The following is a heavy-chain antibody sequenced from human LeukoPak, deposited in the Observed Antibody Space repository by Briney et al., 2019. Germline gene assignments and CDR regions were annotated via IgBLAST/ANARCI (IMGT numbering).Heavy chain of an antibody. CDR2: ISYDGSVK. V-gene: IGHV3-30-3*01. Sequence: GRSLTLSCAASGFTFSSYTIHWVRQAPGKGLEGVAVISYDGSVKQYADSVKGRFTISRDNSKNTLSVQMNSLRAEDTAVYYCAREGLDGSTFYSALDNWGQGTLVTVSS. CDR3: AREGLDGSTFYSALDN. D-gene: IGHD3-22*01. CDR1: GFTFSSYT. J-gene: IGHJ4*02.